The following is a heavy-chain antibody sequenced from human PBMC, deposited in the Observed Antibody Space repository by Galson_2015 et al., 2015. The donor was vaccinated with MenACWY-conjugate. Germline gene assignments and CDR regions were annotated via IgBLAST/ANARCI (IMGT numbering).Heavy chain of an antibody. CDR3: ARVTGRGVVSPMYEY. D-gene: IGHD3-10*01. CDR2: IKRGGSWR. Sequence: SLRLSCAASGFSFSDYGMTWVRQAPGKGLEWVANIKRGGSWRYFEVSVEGRFTISRDIAKDSLYLQMNSLRAEDTAVYECARVTGRGVVSPMYEYWGQGTLVTVSS. CDR1: GFSFSDYG. V-gene: IGHV3-7*03. J-gene: IGHJ4*02.